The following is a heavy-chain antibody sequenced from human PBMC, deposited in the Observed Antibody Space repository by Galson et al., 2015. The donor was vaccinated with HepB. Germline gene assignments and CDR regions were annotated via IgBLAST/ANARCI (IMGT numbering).Heavy chain of an antibody. D-gene: IGHD3-22*01. CDR1: GFTFSTNW. Sequence: SLRLSCAASGFTFSTNWMHWVRQAPGKGLVWVSLINNDGTTTTYADSVKGRFTISRDNAKNTLYLQMNSLRVEDTAVYYCARDPPRDYYDSSGYYYLHHYYAMDVWGQGTTVTVSS. CDR3: ARDPPRDYYDSSGYYYLHHYYAMDV. CDR2: INNDGTTT. J-gene: IGHJ6*02. V-gene: IGHV3-74*01.